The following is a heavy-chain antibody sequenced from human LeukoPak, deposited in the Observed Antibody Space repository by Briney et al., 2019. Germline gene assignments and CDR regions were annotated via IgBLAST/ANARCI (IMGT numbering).Heavy chain of an antibody. CDR2: IYYTGST. CDR3: ARSRAYDAFDI. J-gene: IGHJ3*02. V-gene: IGHV4-59*12. Sequence: SETLSLTCTVSGGSITSYYWSWIRQPPGKGLEWIGYIYYTGSTNYNPSLKSRVTMSVDTSKNKFSLKLSSVTAADTAVYYCARSRAYDAFDIWGQGTMVTVCS. CDR1: GGSITSYY.